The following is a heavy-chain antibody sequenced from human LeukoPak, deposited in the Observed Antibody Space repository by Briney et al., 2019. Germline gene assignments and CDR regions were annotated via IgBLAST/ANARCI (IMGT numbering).Heavy chain of an antibody. CDR1: GFTFSSYW. CDR3: ARLEPSGWYFDL. CDR2: INSDGITT. Sequence: GGSLRLSCAASGFTFSSYWMHWVRQAPGKGLVWVSLINSDGITTTYADSVKGRFTISRDNAKNTLYLQMNSLRAEDTAVYYCARLEPSGWYFDLWGRGTVVSV. J-gene: IGHJ2*01. V-gene: IGHV3-74*01. D-gene: IGHD5-24*01.